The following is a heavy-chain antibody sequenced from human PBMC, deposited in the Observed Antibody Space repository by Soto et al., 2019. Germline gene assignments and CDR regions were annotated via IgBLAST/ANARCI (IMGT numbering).Heavy chain of an antibody. CDR3: AKEAPRYCSGGSCRLDAFDI. V-gene: IGHV3-30*18. D-gene: IGHD2-15*01. J-gene: IGHJ3*02. CDR1: GFTFSSYG. CDR2: ISYDGSNK. Sequence: QVQLVESGGGVVQPGRSLRLSCAASGFTFSSYGMHWVRQAPGKGLEWVAVISYDGSNKYYADSVEGRFTISRDNSKNTLYLQMNSLRAEDTAVYYCAKEAPRYCSGGSCRLDAFDIWGQGTMVTVSS.